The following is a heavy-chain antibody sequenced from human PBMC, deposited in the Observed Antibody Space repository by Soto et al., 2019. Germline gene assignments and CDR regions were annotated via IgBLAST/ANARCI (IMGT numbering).Heavy chain of an antibody. Sequence: SETLSLTCTVSAGSITSYYWSWIRQPPGKGLEWIGEINHSGSTNYNPSLKSRVTISVDTSKNQFSLKLSSVTAADTAVYYCARGALLWFGESVPWGYYGMDVWGQGTTVTVSS. CDR2: INHSGST. V-gene: IGHV4-34*01. CDR1: AGSITSYY. D-gene: IGHD3-10*01. J-gene: IGHJ6*02. CDR3: ARGALLWFGESVPWGYYGMDV.